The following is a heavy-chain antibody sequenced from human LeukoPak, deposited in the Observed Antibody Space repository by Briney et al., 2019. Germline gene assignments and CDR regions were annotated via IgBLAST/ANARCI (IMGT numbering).Heavy chain of an antibody. CDR2: ISYDGSDK. CDR3: ARAYSSSFGSNWFDP. Sequence: GGSLRLSCAASGFTFSSYPMHWVRQAPGKGLEWVAVISYDGSDKYYADSVKGRFTISRDNAKNSLYLQMNSLRAEDTAVYYCARAYSSSFGSNWFDPWGQGTLVTVSS. D-gene: IGHD6-13*01. CDR1: GFTFSSYP. J-gene: IGHJ5*02. V-gene: IGHV3-30-3*01.